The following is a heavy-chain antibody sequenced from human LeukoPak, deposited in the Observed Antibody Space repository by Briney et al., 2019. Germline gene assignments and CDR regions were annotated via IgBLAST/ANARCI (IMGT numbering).Heavy chain of an antibody. Sequence: LGASVKVSCKASGYTFTGYYMHWVRQAPGQGLEWMGWINPNSGGTNYAQKFQGRVTMTRDTSISTDYMELSRLRSDDTAVYYCARENIVVVPGDYYYGMDVWGQGTTVTVSS. V-gene: IGHV1-2*03. J-gene: IGHJ6*02. CDR3: ARENIVVVPGDYYYGMDV. CDR2: INPNSGGT. CDR1: GYTFTGYY. D-gene: IGHD2-2*01.